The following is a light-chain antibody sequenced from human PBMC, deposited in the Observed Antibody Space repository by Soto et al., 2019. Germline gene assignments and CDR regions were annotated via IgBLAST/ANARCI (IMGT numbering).Light chain of an antibody. CDR2: EGS. Sequence: QSALTQPASVSGSPGQSITISCTGTSPNVGVYKLVSWYQQHPGKAPKLIIYEGSKRPSGVSNRFSGSKSGNAASLTISGLQAEDEADYHCCSYAGESTVTFGGGTSSPS. CDR1: SPNVGVYKL. J-gene: IGLJ2*01. CDR3: CSYAGESTVT. V-gene: IGLV2-23*01.